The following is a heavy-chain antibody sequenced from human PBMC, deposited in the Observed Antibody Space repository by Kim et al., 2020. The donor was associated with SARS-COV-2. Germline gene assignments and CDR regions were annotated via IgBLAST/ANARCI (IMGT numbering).Heavy chain of an antibody. CDR1: GFTVSSNY. J-gene: IGHJ3*02. CDR3: ARDLPLYRISGAFDI. D-gene: IGHD6-13*01. V-gene: IGHV3-53*01. Sequence: GGSLRLSCAASGFTVSSNYMSWVRQAPGKGLEWVSLIYSGDGTYYADSVKGRFTISRDNFQNKLYLQMNSLRAEDTAVYYCARDLPLYRISGAFDIWGQGTMVTVSS. CDR2: IYSGDGT.